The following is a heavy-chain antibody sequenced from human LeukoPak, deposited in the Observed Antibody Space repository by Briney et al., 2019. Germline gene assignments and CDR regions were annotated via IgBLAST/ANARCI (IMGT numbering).Heavy chain of an antibody. CDR1: GYTFTGYY. CDR3: ARAIYGSGSYYMGY. J-gene: IGHJ4*02. D-gene: IGHD3-10*01. CDR2: INPNSGGT. Sequence: ASVKVSCKASGYTFTGYYMHWVRQAPGQGLEWMGWINPNSGGTNYAQKFQGRVTMTRDTSISTAYMELSRLRSDDTAVYYCARAIYGSGSYYMGYWGQGTLVTVSS. V-gene: IGHV1-2*02.